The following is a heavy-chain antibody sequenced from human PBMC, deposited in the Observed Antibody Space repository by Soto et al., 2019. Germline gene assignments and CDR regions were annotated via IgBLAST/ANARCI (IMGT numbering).Heavy chain of an antibody. Sequence: PSETLSLTXTVSGGSISSGDYYWRWIRQPPGKGLEWIGYIYYSGSTYYNPSLKSRVTISVDTSKNQFTLKLSSVTAADTAVYYCARVIVVVPAANYYFDYWGQGTLVTVSS. D-gene: IGHD2-2*01. CDR2: IYYSGST. V-gene: IGHV4-30-4*01. CDR1: GGSISSGDYY. J-gene: IGHJ4*02. CDR3: ARVIVVVPAANYYFDY.